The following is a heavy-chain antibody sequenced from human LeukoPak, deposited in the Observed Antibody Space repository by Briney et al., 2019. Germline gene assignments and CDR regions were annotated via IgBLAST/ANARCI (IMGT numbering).Heavy chain of an antibody. D-gene: IGHD5-18*01. V-gene: IGHV4-39*07. Sequence: SETLSLTCTVSGGSISSSSYYWGWIRQPPGKGLEWIGSIYYSGSTNYNPSLKSRVTISVDTSKNQFSLKLSSVTAADTAVYYCARVQAVTAMEGAYFDYWGQGTLATVSS. CDR2: IYYSGST. CDR1: GGSISSSSYY. CDR3: ARVQAVTAMEGAYFDY. J-gene: IGHJ4*02.